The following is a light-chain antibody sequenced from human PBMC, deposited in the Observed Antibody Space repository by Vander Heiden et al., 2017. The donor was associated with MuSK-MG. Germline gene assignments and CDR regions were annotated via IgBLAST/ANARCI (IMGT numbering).Light chain of an antibody. CDR3: KQGKRWPRH. Sequence: VVMTQSPLSLPVPRGQPASSSRTSSQILVSCDGKTYLNWFQQRPGQPPRRLIYKVSSRDSGVPDRFSGSGSGTDFTLKISSVEADDVGVYYCKQGKRWPRHFGQGTKVEIK. CDR1: QILVSCDGKTY. J-gene: IGKJ2*01. V-gene: IGKV2-30*01. CDR2: KVS.